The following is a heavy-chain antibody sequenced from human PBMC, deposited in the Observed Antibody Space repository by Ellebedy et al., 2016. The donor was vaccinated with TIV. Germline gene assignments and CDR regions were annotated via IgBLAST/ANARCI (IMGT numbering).Heavy chain of an antibody. J-gene: IGHJ6*03. Sequence: GESLKISXAASGFTFSSYAMSWVRQAPGKGLEWVSAISGSGGSTYYADSVKGRFTISRDNSKNTLYLQMNSLRAEDTAVYYCAKDSGSVRAVVVIAIRLGSYYMDVWGKGTTVTVSS. D-gene: IGHD2-21*01. CDR1: GFTFSSYA. CDR2: ISGSGGST. V-gene: IGHV3-23*01. CDR3: AKDSGSVRAVVVIAIRLGSYYMDV.